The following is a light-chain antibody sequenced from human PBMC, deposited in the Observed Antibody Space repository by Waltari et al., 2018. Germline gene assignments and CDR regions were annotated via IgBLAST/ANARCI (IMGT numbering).Light chain of an antibody. J-gene: IGKJ1*01. V-gene: IGKV3-20*01. Sequence: ELVLTQSPGTLSLSPGEIATLSCRASQSIGTYLVWYQQNPGQAPRPLMYAASTRAPGIPDRFSGCVSGTGFSLTIVRLEPGELAVDYCQKYDRLPATFGQGTKVEIK. CDR3: QKYDRLPAT. CDR1: QSIGTY. CDR2: AAS.